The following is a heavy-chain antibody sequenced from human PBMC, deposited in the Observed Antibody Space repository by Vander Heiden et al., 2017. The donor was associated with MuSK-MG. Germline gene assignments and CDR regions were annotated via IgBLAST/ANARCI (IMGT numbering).Heavy chain of an antibody. CDR2: IYYSGST. CDR1: GGSISSSSYY. D-gene: IGHD3-22*01. CDR3: ARHGGDSRLFDY. V-gene: IGHV4-39*01. Sequence: QLQLQESGPGLVKPSETLSLTCTVSGGSISSSSYYWGWIRQPPGKGLEWIGSIYYSGSTYYNPALKSRVTISVDTSKNKFSLKLSSVTAADTAVYYCARHGGDSRLFDYWGQGTLVTVSS. J-gene: IGHJ4*02.